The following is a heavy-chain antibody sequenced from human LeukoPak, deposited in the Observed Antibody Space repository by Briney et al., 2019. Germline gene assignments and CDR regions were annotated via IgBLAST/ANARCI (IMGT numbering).Heavy chain of an antibody. D-gene: IGHD4-17*01. CDR2: IYTSGST. V-gene: IGHV4-4*09. Sequence: SETLSITFTDSGGSISSYYFIWIRQPPRQRLHWIGYIYTSGSTNYNPSLKSRVTISVDTSKNQFSLKLSSVTAADTAVYYCARSVTDYGDYGSLLFDYWGQGTLVTVSS. CDR1: GGSISSYY. CDR3: ARSVTDYGDYGSLLFDY. J-gene: IGHJ4*02.